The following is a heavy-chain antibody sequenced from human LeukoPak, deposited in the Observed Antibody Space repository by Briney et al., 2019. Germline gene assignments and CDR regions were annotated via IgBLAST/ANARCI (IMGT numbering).Heavy chain of an antibody. D-gene: IGHD4-11*01. CDR2: ISSSSSYI. CDR3: ARARTTVTTGEAFDI. V-gene: IGHV3-21*01. Sequence: GGSLRLSCAASGFTFSSYSMNWVRQAPGKGLEWVSSISSSSSYIYYADSVKGRFTISRDNAKNSLYLQMNSLRAEDTAVYYCARARTTVTTGEAFDIWGQGTMVTVSS. J-gene: IGHJ3*02. CDR1: GFTFSSYS.